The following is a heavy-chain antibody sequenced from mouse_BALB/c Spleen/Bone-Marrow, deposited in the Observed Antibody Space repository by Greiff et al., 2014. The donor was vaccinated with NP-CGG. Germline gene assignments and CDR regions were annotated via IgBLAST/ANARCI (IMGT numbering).Heavy chain of an antibody. CDR1: GFDFSRYW. D-gene: IGHD1-1*01. V-gene: IGHV4-1*02. CDR2: INPDSSTI. Sequence: VQLQQPGGGLVQPGGSLKLSCAASGFDFSRYWMGWVRQAPGKGLEWIGEINPDSSTINYTPSLKDKFIISRDNAKNTLYLQMSKVRSEDTALYYCARLGYYGSYAYWGQGTLVTVSA. J-gene: IGHJ3*01. CDR3: ARLGYYGSYAY.